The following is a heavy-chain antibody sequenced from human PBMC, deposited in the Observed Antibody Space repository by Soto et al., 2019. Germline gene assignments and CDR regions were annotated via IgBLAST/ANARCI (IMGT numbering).Heavy chain of an antibody. Sequence: LRLSCAASGFTFSNYGMHWVRQAPGKGLEWVAVIWYDGNNKYYADSVKGRFTISRDNSNNTLYVQMTSLRAEDTAVYYCARGLHSLFDYWGQGTLLTVSS. CDR1: GFTFSNYG. CDR3: ARGLHSLFDY. CDR2: IWYDGNNK. V-gene: IGHV3-33*01. D-gene: IGHD2-21*01. J-gene: IGHJ4*02.